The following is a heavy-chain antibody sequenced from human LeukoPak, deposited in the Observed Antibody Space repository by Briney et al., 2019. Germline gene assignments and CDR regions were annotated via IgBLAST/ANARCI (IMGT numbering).Heavy chain of an antibody. D-gene: IGHD6-13*01. J-gene: IGHJ4*02. CDR1: GISFSNCG. V-gene: IGHV3-33*01. CDR3: ARDTPIAAAATAYVLDY. CDR2: IWYDGSKK. Sequence: GGSLILSCSASGISFSNCGMHWVRQAPGKGLEWVAFIWYDGSKKDYADSVKGRFIISRDNSKNTLYLQMDSLRAEDTAVYYCARDTPIAAAATAYVLDYWGQGTLVTVSS.